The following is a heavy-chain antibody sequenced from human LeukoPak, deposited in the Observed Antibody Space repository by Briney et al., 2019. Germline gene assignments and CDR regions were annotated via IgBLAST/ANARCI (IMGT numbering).Heavy chain of an antibody. CDR3: AREGVATMRPFDY. Sequence: SETLSLTCAVYGGSFSGYYRSWIRQPPGKGLEWIGEINHSGSTNYNPSLKSRVTISVDTSKNQFSLKLSSVTAADTAVYYCAREGVATMRPFDYWGQGTLVTVSS. J-gene: IGHJ4*02. CDR1: GGSFSGYY. D-gene: IGHD5-12*01. V-gene: IGHV4-34*01. CDR2: INHSGST.